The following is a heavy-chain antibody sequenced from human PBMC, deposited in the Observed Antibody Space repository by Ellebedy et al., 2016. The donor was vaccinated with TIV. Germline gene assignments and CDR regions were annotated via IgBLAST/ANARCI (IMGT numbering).Heavy chain of an antibody. V-gene: IGHV1-2*04. J-gene: IGHJ3*02. CDR2: INPNSGGT. Sequence: AASVKVSCKASGYTFTGNYMNWVRQAPGQGLEWMGWINPNSGGTNYAQKFQGWVTMTRDTSISTAYMELSRLRSDDTAVYYCARISGPRGDAFDIWGQGTMVTVSS. CDR1: GYTFTGNY. D-gene: IGHD5-12*01. CDR3: ARISGPRGDAFDI.